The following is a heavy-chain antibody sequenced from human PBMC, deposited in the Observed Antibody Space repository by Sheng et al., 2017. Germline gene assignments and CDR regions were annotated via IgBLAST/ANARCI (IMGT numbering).Heavy chain of an antibody. CDR1: GFTFSSHG. Sequence: EVQLVESGGGLVQPGGSLRLSCAASGFTFSSHGMNWVRQAPGKGLEWISYITGSGSTMYYADSVKGRFTISRDNAKNSLFLQMNGLTDDDTAIYYCVRYPTNVAAAGWGRYFDYWGQGNAGHRLL. J-gene: IGHJ4*02. CDR2: ITGSGSTM. D-gene: IGHD6-13*01. CDR3: VRYPTNVAAAGWGRYFDY. V-gene: IGHV3-48*03.